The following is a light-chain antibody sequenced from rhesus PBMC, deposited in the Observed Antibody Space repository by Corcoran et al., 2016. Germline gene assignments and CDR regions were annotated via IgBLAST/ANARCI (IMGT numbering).Light chain of an antibody. CDR1: QGISNW. V-gene: IGKV1-69*01. J-gene: IGKJ4*01. Sequence: DIQMTQSPSSLSASVGDRVTITCRASQGISNWLAWYQQKSGKAPKLLIYGASKLETGVPSRFSGSGSGTDFTLTISSLQPEDVATYYCQQHVNIPLTFGGGTKVDLK. CDR3: QQHVNIPLT. CDR2: GAS.